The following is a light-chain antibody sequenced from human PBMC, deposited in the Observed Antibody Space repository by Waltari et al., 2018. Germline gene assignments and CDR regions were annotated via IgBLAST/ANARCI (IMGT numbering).Light chain of an antibody. CDR2: ENS. J-gene: IGLJ7*01. Sequence: QFVLTQPPSVSAAPGQRVTISCSAGSSNIGNNYVSWYRQFPGTAPKLLIYENSERPSGIPGRFSGSKSGTSATLDITGLQAGDEADYYCGTWDSSLSGAVFGGGTHLTVL. CDR3: GTWDSSLSGAV. CDR1: SSNIGNNY. V-gene: IGLV1-51*02.